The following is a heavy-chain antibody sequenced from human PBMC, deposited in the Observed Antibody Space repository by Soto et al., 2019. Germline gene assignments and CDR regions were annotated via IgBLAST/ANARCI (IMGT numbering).Heavy chain of an antibody. CDR2: VNPIVSMS. V-gene: IGHV1-69*02. D-gene: IGHD3-10*01. CDR1: GDTFNFYS. J-gene: IGHJ4*02. Sequence: QVQLVQSGAEVKRPGSSGKVSCKASGDTFNFYSINWVRQAPGLGLGWMGRVNPIVSMSNYAQKFQGRVTMTADKSTSTAYMELSSLRSEDTAIYYCASSYGSGYRAFDYWGQGALVTVSS. CDR3: ASSYGSGYRAFDY.